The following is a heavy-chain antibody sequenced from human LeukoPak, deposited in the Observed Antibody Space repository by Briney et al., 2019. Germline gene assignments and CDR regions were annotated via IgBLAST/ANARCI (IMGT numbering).Heavy chain of an antibody. V-gene: IGHV4-39*01. D-gene: IGHD2-15*01. J-gene: IGHJ6*03. CDR3: ARRLRGGRRYHYYYMDV. CDR2: VDYSGLT. Sequence: SETLSLTCTVSGGSISGYSYYWDWIRQPPGKGLEWIGSVDYSGLTFSNPSLKSRLTISVDTSKNQFSLELRSVTAADTALYYCARRLRGGRRYHYYYMDVWGKGTTVTISS. CDR1: GGSISGYSYY.